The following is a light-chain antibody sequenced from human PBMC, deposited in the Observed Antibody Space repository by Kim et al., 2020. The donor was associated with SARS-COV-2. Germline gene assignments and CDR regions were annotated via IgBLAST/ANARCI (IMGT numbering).Light chain of an antibody. CDR2: DVS. Sequence: SASIGDRVTITCRASQSVNTYLAWYQQRPGKAPNLLIYDVSKLESGVPSRFSGTGSGTEFTLTITYLQPDDFATYYCQEYTHSWTFGQGTKVDIK. V-gene: IGKV1-5*01. CDR3: QEYTHSWT. CDR1: QSVNTY. J-gene: IGKJ1*01.